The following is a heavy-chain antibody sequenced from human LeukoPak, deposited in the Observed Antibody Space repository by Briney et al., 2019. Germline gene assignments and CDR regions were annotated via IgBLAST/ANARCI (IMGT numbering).Heavy chain of an antibody. Sequence: SQTLSLTCAISGDSVSSNSAAWNWIRQSPSRGLEWLGRTYYRSKWHNDYAVSAKSRISLNSDTSKNQFSLQLNSVTPEDTAVYYCARDRGPMGCGYYYNWFDSWGQGILVTVSS. D-gene: IGHD3-3*01. CDR2: TYYRSKWHN. V-gene: IGHV6-1*01. J-gene: IGHJ5*01. CDR1: GDSVSSNSAA. CDR3: ARDRGPMGCGYYYNWFDS.